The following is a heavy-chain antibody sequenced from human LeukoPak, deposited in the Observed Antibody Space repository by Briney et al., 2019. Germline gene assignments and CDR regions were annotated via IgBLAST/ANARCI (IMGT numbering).Heavy chain of an antibody. Sequence: SETLSLTCAVYGGSFSGYYCSWIRQPPGKGLEWIGEINHSGSTNYNPSLKSRVTISVDTSKNQFSLKLSSVTAANTAVYYCAGVVGARKGGFDYWGQGTLVTVSS. V-gene: IGHV4-34*01. CDR2: INHSGST. J-gene: IGHJ4*02. CDR1: GGSFSGYY. CDR3: AGVVGARKGGFDY. D-gene: IGHD2-15*01.